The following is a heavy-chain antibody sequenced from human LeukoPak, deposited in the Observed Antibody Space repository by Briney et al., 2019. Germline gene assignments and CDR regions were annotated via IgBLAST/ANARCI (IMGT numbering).Heavy chain of an antibody. CDR3: ARGYSSANDYAFDI. J-gene: IGHJ3*02. CDR1: GGSISSYY. CDR2: IYYSGST. D-gene: IGHD6-19*01. Sequence: PSETLSLTCTVSGGSISSYYWSWLRQPPGKGLEWIGYIYYSGSTNYNPSLKSRVTISVDTSKNQFSLKLSSVTAADTAVYYCARGYSSANDYAFDIWGRGTMVTVSS. V-gene: IGHV4-59*01.